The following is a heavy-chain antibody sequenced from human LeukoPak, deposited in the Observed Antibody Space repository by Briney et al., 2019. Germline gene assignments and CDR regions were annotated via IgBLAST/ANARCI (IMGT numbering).Heavy chain of an antibody. D-gene: IGHD3-16*01. CDR1: GGSMSIYY. CDR3: ARGDYYDGGGRNWFDP. CDR2: IHTTGTT. J-gene: IGHJ5*02. V-gene: IGHV4-59*10. Sequence: SETLSLTCAVSGGSMSIYYWSFIRQPAGKGLEWLGRIHTTGTTYYNPSLKSRVSMSVDTSRNQFSLRLTSVTAADTAVYYCARGDYYDGGGRNWFDPWGQGTPVTVSS.